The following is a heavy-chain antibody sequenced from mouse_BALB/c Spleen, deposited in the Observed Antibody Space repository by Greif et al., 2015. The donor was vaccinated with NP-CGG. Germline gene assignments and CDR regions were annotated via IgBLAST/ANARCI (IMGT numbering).Heavy chain of an antibody. D-gene: IGHD1-2*01. CDR1: GYTFISYY. J-gene: IGHJ2*01. Sequence: QVQLQQSGAELVKPGASVKLSCKASGYTFISYYMYWVKQRPGQGLGWIGEINPSNGGANLNEKFKSKTTLTVDKSSSTAYMQLSSLTSEDSAVYFCTRGRRRDFDFWGQGTTLTVSS. CDR3: TRGRRRDFDF. CDR2: INPSNGGA. V-gene: IGHV1S81*02.